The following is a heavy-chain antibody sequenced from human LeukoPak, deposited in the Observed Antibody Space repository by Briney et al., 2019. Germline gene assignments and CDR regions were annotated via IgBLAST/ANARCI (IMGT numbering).Heavy chain of an antibody. CDR2: DFRGGTT. CDR1: GYSVRCGYY. D-gene: IGHD2-15*01. Sequence: SENLSLTCAVYGYSVRCGYYWGWIRQAPRKGLGWIGNDFRGGTTHSKPPLRRRVTVALDTSMNQFSLKLRSVTAEDTAVYFFARHGFCNGGNCPDYWGQGILVTVSS. CDR3: ARHGFCNGGNCPDY. J-gene: IGHJ4*02. V-gene: IGHV4-38-2*01.